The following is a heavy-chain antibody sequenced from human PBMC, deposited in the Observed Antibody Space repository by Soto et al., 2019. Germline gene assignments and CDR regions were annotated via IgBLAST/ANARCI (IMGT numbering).Heavy chain of an antibody. CDR2: ISGSGGST. V-gene: IGHV3-23*01. Sequence: EVQLLESGGGLVQPGGSLRLSCAASGFTFSSYAMSWVRQAPGKGLEWVSAISGSGGSTYYADSVKGRFTISRDNSKNTLYLQMNSLRAEDTAVYYCAKGFASWWLQFDSAEYFQHWGQGTLVTVSS. D-gene: IGHD5-12*01. CDR3: AKGFASWWLQFDSAEYFQH. J-gene: IGHJ1*01. CDR1: GFTFSSYA.